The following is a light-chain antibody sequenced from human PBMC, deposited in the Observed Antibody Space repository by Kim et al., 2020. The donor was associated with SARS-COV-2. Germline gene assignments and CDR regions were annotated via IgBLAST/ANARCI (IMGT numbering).Light chain of an antibody. Sequence: QSALAQPASVSGSPGQTITLSCTGATSDIGVYDYVSWYQQHPDKAPKLMIYGVTKRPSGVSNRFSGSKSGTTASLTISGLQAEDEADYYCASYTSKHTYVFGTGTKVTVL. CDR3: ASYTSKHTYV. V-gene: IGLV2-14*03. CDR1: TSDIGVYDY. J-gene: IGLJ1*01. CDR2: GVT.